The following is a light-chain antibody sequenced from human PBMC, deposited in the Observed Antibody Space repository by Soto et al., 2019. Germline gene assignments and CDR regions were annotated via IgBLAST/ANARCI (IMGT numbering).Light chain of an antibody. CDR2: DAS. Sequence: EIVLTQSPATLSLSPGDRATLSCRASQSVRSYLAWYQQKPAQARRLLIYDASNRATGIPARFSGSGSGTNFTLTISRLEPEDFAVYYCQQRTDWPLTFGGGTKVEIK. CDR3: QQRTDWPLT. J-gene: IGKJ4*01. V-gene: IGKV3-11*01. CDR1: QSVRSY.